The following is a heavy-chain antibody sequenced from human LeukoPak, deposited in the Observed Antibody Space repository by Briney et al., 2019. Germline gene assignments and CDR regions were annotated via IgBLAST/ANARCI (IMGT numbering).Heavy chain of an antibody. Sequence: GGSLRLSCAASGFTFKNYNMVWVRQAPGKGLEWVSFIFSTSTYIYYRDSVRGRFTISRDNSKNTLYLQMNSLRAEDTAVYYCAKLLYYYDSSQPYWGQGTLVTVSS. CDR3: AKLLYYYDSSQPY. V-gene: IGHV3-21*04. CDR1: GFTFKNYN. CDR2: IFSTSTYI. J-gene: IGHJ4*02. D-gene: IGHD3-22*01.